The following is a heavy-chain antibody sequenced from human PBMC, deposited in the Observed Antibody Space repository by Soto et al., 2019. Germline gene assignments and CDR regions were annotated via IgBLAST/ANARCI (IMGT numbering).Heavy chain of an antibody. Sequence: QVQRVQSGAEVKKLGASVKVSCKASGYTFTAYYIHWVRQAPGQGLEWVGWINPNSGDTNYAQRFQGWVTMTGDTSVSTAYMDLTRLRSDDTAVYYCARGGYTYGYGLDYWGQGTLVTVSS. CDR2: INPNSGDT. D-gene: IGHD5-18*01. CDR3: ARGGYTYGYGLDY. CDR1: GYTFTAYY. J-gene: IGHJ4*02. V-gene: IGHV1-2*04.